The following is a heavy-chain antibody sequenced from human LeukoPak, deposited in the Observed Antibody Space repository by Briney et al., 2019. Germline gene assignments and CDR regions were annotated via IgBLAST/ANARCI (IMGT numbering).Heavy chain of an antibody. CDR3: ARLDGRGADY. Sequence: ASVKVSCKASGYTFTGYYMHWVRQATGQGLEWMGWMNPNSGNTGYAQKFQGRVTITRNTSISTAYMELSSLRSEDTAVYYCARLDGRGADYWGQGTLVTVSS. CDR2: MNPNSGNT. V-gene: IGHV1-8*03. D-gene: IGHD3-10*01. CDR1: GYTFTGYY. J-gene: IGHJ4*02.